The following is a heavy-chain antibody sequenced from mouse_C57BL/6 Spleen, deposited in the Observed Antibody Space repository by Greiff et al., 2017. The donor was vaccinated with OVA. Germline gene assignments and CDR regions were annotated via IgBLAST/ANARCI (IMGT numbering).Heavy chain of an antibody. Sequence: VHLVESGPELVKPGASVKISCKASGYAFSSSWMNWVKQRPGKGLEWIGRIYPGAGDTNYNGKFKGKATLTADKSSSTAYMQRSSLTSEDSAVYFCAREGETGYYAMDYWGQGTSVTVSS. J-gene: IGHJ4*01. CDR1: GYAFSSSW. D-gene: IGHD4-1*01. V-gene: IGHV1-82*01. CDR2: IYPGAGDT. CDR3: AREGETGYYAMDY.